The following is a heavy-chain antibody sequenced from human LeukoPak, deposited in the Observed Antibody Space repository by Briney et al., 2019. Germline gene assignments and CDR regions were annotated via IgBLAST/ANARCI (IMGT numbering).Heavy chain of an antibody. J-gene: IGHJ6*03. Sequence: SETLSLTCTVSGGSISSSSYYWSWIRQPPGKGLEWIGYIYYSGSTNYNPSLKSRVTISVDTSKNQFSLKLSSVTAADTAVYYCARGLAARTRKCYYYYYMDVWGKGTTVTVSS. D-gene: IGHD6-13*01. CDR3: ARGLAARTRKCYYYYYMDV. V-gene: IGHV4-61*01. CDR2: IYYSGST. CDR1: GGSISSSSYY.